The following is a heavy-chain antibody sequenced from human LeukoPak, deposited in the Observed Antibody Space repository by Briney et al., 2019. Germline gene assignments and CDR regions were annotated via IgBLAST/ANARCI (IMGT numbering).Heavy chain of an antibody. D-gene: IGHD2-8*01. Sequence: SETLSLTCNVFGGSISSYYWSWIRQPPGKGLEWIGYIYYSGSTNYNPSLKSRVTISVDTSKNQFSLKLSSVTAADTAVYYCARGYCTNGVCPVYYGMDVWGQGTTVTVSS. J-gene: IGHJ6*02. CDR3: ARGYCTNGVCPVYYGMDV. CDR2: IYYSGST. V-gene: IGHV4-59*01. CDR1: GGSISSYY.